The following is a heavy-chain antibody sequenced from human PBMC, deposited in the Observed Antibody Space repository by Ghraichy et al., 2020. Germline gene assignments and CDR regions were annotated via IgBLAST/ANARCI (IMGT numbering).Heavy chain of an antibody. D-gene: IGHD6-13*01. CDR1: DGSISSSY. Sequence: SETLSLTCTVSDGSISSSYWTWIRQSPTEGLEWIGYIYYSGSTNYNPSLKSRVTISVDTSKNQFSLKLSSVTAADTAVYYCARDRLYSSSWYVHAFDIWGQGTMVTVSS. CDR2: IYYSGST. V-gene: IGHV4-59*01. CDR3: ARDRLYSSSWYVHAFDI. J-gene: IGHJ3*02.